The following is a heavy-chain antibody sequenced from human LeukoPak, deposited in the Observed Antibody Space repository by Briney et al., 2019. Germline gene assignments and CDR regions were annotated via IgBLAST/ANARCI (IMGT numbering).Heavy chain of an antibody. J-gene: IGHJ4*02. D-gene: IGHD6-13*01. Sequence: SETLSLTCAVYGESFSGYYWSWLRHPPGKGLEWLGEINQRGSTNYNPSLKSRVTISVDTSKNQFSLKLSSVTAADTAVYYCARVFKQQLTNWGQGTLVSVSS. CDR2: INQRGST. CDR3: ARVFKQQLTN. V-gene: IGHV4-34*01. CDR1: GESFSGYY.